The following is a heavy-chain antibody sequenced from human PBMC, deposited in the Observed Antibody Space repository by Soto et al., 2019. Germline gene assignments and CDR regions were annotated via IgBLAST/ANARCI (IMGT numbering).Heavy chain of an antibody. Sequence: ETVSRTGAVSGGSMSRYYWSWIRQPPGKGLEWIGYIYYSGSTNYNPSLKSRVTISVDTSKNQFSLKLSSVTAEDTAVYYCARGILFSYWGLGTLVTVSS. D-gene: IGHD3-9*01. J-gene: IGHJ4*02. CDR2: IYYSGST. CDR3: ARGILFSY. V-gene: IGHV4-59*01. CDR1: GGSMSRYY.